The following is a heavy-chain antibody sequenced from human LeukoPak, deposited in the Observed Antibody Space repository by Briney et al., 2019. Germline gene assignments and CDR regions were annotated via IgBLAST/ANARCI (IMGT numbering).Heavy chain of an antibody. V-gene: IGHV3-23*01. CDR1: GFTFSSHA. CDR2: ISGNGGST. CDR3: AKPPSGYHSPYDY. D-gene: IGHD3-22*01. Sequence: GGSLRLSCAASGFTFSSHAMSWVRQAPGKGLEWVSAISGNGGSTYYADSVKGRFTISRDSSKNTLYLQMNSQRAEDTAIYYCAKPPSGYHSPYDYWGQGTLVTVSS. J-gene: IGHJ4*02.